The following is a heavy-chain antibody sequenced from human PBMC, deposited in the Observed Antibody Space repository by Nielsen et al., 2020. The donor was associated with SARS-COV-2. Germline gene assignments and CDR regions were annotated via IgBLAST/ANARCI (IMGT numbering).Heavy chain of an antibody. D-gene: IGHD6-13*01. V-gene: IGHV3-23*01. J-gene: IGHJ3*02. CDR1: GFTISTYA. Sequence: GGSLRLSCVVSGFTISTYAMSWVRQAPGKGLEWVSAISASTYYADSVKGRFTISRDNAENSLSLQMNSLRTEDTAVYFCARVNPVSDSWFDALDIWGQGTMVTVSS. CDR2: ISAST. CDR3: ARVNPVSDSWFDALDI.